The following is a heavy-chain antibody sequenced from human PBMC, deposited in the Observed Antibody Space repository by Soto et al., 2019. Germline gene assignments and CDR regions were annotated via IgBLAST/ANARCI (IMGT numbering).Heavy chain of an antibody. D-gene: IGHD2-15*01. CDR2: INHSGST. CDR3: AGGYCSGGSCYSLDY. CDR1: GGSFSGYY. Sequence: QVQLQQWGAGLLKPSETLSLTCAVYGGSFSGYYWSWIRQPPGKGLEWIGEINHSGSTNYNPSLKSRVTITVDTSKNQFSLKLSSVTAADTAVYYCAGGYCSGGSCYSLDYWGQGTLVTVSS. V-gene: IGHV4-34*01. J-gene: IGHJ4*02.